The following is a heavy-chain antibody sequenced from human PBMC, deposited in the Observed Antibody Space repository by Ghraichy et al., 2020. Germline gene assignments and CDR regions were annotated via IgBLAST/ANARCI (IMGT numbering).Heavy chain of an antibody. V-gene: IGHV4-59*08. J-gene: IGHJ3*02. CDR2: IYYSGST. CDR3: ARMDLYPYSYDSRYDAFDI. CDR1: GGSISSYY. D-gene: IGHD3-22*01. Sequence: SETLSLTCTVSGGSISSYYWSWIRQPPGKGLEWIGYIYYSGSTNYNPSLKSRVTISVDTSKNQFSLKLSSVTAADTAVYYCARMDLYPYSYDSRYDAFDIWGQGTMVTVSS.